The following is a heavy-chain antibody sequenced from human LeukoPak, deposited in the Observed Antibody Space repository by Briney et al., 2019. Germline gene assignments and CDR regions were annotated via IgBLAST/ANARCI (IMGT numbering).Heavy chain of an antibody. CDR3: ARRRSYGGDLNWFDP. CDR2: INHSGNT. CDR1: GGSFSGYY. V-gene: IGHV4-34*01. J-gene: IGHJ5*02. Sequence: SETLSLTCGVSGGSFSGYYWNWIRQSPEKGLEWVGEINHSGNTRYNPSLRSRITMSVDTSRNHFSLKLSSVTAADTAVYYCARRRSYGGDLNWFDPWGQGTLVTVSS. D-gene: IGHD2-21*02.